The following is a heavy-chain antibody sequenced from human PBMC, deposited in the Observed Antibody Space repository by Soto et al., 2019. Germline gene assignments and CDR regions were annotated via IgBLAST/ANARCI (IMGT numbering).Heavy chain of an antibody. D-gene: IGHD2-2*01. CDR1: GFTFRSYG. Sequence: QTQLVESGGGVVQPGRSLRLSCAASGFTFRSYGIHWVRHAPGKGLEWVALIWFDGSKKYYVDSVKGRFAVSRDNSKNTLYLQMNSLRVEDTAVYYCARDRLVPYGYGMDVWGQGTTVTVSS. CDR2: IWFDGSKK. CDR3: ARDRLVPYGYGMDV. V-gene: IGHV3-33*01. J-gene: IGHJ6*02.